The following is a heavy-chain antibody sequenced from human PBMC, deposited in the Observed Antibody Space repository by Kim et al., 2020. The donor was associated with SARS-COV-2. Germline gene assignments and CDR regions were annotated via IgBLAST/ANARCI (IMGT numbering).Heavy chain of an antibody. Sequence: GNTNYAKKLQARVTMTTDTSTNTAYMELRSLRSDDTAVYYCATDNYNRGVFDYWGQGTLVTVSS. D-gene: IGHD1-1*01. CDR3: ATDNYNRGVFDY. CDR2: GNT. J-gene: IGHJ4*02. V-gene: IGHV1-18*01.